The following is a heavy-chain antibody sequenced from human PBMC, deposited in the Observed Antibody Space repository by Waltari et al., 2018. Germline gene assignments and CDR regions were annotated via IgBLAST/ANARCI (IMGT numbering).Heavy chain of an antibody. CDR3: ARGRXDXXSGYMSHHYMDV. V-gene: IGHV4-34*02. D-gene: IGHD3-3*01. J-gene: IGHJ6*03. CDR2: ISRSGXS. CDR1: GESXXXXF. Sequence: QVQLQXWGAGLLKXSETLSLMXGVSGESXXXXFWAWIRRSPGKGLEFIGEISRSGXSKYNPSLKGRATXLIDTSNNHFSLKLXXVTAADTAEYYCARGRXDXXSGYMSHHYMDVXXXGTTVIIS.